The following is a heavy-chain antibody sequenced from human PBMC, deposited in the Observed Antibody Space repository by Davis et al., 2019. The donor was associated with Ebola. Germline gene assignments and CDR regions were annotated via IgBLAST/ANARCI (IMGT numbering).Heavy chain of an antibody. J-gene: IGHJ3*02. CDR1: GFTSSSYA. Sequence: GGSLRLSCAASGFTSSSYAMHWVRQAPGKGLEWVAVISYDGSNKYYADSVKGRFTISRDNSKNTLYLQMNSLRAEDTAVYYCARHVRYYYDSSGYYSDDAFDIWGQGTMVTVSS. CDR2: ISYDGSNK. D-gene: IGHD3-22*01. CDR3: ARHVRYYYDSSGYYSDDAFDI. V-gene: IGHV3-30-3*01.